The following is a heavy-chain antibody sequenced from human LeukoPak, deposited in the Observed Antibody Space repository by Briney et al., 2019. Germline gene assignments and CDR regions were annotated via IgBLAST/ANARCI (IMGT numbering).Heavy chain of an antibody. V-gene: IGHV7-4-1*02. Sequence: ASVKVSCKASGYTFTSYGISWVRQAPGQGLEWMGWINTNTGNSTYAQGFTGRFVFSLDTSVSTAYLQISSLKAEDTAVYYCARVRLGTAMVTSGYWWFDPWGQGTLVTVSS. CDR1: GYTFTSYG. CDR3: ARVRLGTAMVTSGYWWFDP. D-gene: IGHD5-18*01. J-gene: IGHJ5*02. CDR2: INTNTGNS.